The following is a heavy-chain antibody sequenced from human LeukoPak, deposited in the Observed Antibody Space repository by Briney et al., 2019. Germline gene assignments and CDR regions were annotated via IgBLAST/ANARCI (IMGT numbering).Heavy chain of an antibody. CDR1: GGSISSSSYY. CDR2: IYYSGST. CDR3: ARHKGGAVAMIDY. D-gene: IGHD6-19*01. J-gene: IGHJ4*02. V-gene: IGHV4-39*01. Sequence: SETLSLTCTVPGGSISSSSYYWGWIRQPPGKGLEWIGSIYYSGSTYYNPSLKSRVTISVDTSKNQFSLKLSSVTAADTAVYYCARHKGGAVAMIDYWGQGTLVTASS.